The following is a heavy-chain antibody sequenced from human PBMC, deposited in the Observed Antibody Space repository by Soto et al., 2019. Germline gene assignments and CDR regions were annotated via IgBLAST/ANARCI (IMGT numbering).Heavy chain of an antibody. CDR2: IIPISGTT. CDR3: ARGYCSGGNCYSGMDV. D-gene: IGHD2-15*01. J-gene: IGHJ6*02. V-gene: IGHV1-69*13. Sequence: SVKVSCKASGGTFSTHAIIWVRQAPGHGLELMGGIIPISGTTYYTQKFQGRVTITADEPTSTAFMELSSLKSEDTAVFYCARGYCSGGNCYSGMDVWGQGTMVTVYS. CDR1: GGTFSTHA.